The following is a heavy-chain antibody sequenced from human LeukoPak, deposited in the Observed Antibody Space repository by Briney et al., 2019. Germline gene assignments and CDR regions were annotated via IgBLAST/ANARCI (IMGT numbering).Heavy chain of an antibody. D-gene: IGHD1-26*01. CDR3: AKDPLPYSGSYSSYFDY. CDR1: GFTFSSYA. J-gene: IGHJ4*02. V-gene: IGHV3-30-3*01. Sequence: GGSLRLSCAASGFTFSSYAMHWVRQAPGKGLEWVAVISYDGSNKYYADSVKGRFTISRDNSKNTLYLQMNSLRAEDTAVYYCAKDPLPYSGSYSSYFDYWGQGTLVTVSS. CDR2: ISYDGSNK.